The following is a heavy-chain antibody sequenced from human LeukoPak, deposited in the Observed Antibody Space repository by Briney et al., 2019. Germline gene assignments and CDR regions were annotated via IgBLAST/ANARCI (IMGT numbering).Heavy chain of an antibody. CDR1: GFTFSTYA. D-gene: IGHD2-2*01. Sequence: GGSLRLSCAASGFTFSTYAMHWVRQAPGKGLEWVAVIAFDGSNDHSTDSVKGRFGISRDNSKNTVYLQMNSLRAEDTAVYYCARGPLYCSKIGCYGLFEYWGQGTLVTVSS. V-gene: IGHV3-30*09. J-gene: IGHJ4*02. CDR2: IAFDGSND. CDR3: ARGPLYCSKIGCYGLFEY.